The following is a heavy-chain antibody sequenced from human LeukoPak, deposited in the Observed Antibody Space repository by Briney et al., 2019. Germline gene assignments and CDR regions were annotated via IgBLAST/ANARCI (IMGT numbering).Heavy chain of an antibody. CDR3: ARGHEWLPN. D-gene: IGHD6-19*01. V-gene: IGHV1-18*01. CDR2: INAYNGHT. Sequence: ASVKVSCKASGYTFSNYGISWVRQAPGQGLEWMGWINAYNGHTNYAQKLQGRVTMTTDASTSTAFMELRSLRSEDTAVYYCARGHEWLPNWGQGTLVTVSS. J-gene: IGHJ4*02. CDR1: GYTFSNYG.